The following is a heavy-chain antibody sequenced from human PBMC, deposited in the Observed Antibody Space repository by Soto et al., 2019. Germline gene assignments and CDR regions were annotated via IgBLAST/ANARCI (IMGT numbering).Heavy chain of an antibody. Sequence: PGGSLRLSCAASGFTFSSYAMSWVRQAPGKGLEWVSAISGSGGSTYYADSVKGRFTISRDNSKNTLYLQMNSLRAEDTAVYYCAKDTGVLRFLEWLFSYMDVWGKGTTVTVSS. J-gene: IGHJ6*03. V-gene: IGHV3-23*01. CDR1: GFTFSSYA. CDR2: ISGSGGST. D-gene: IGHD3-3*01. CDR3: AKDTGVLRFLEWLFSYMDV.